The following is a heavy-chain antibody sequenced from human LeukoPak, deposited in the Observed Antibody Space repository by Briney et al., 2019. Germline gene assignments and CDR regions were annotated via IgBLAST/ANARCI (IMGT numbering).Heavy chain of an antibody. Sequence: SETLSLTCTVSGGSISSYYWSWIRHPPGKGLGWIGYIYYSVSTNYKPSLRSRVTISVDTSKNQFSLKLSSVTAADTAVYYCARGGYYGSGNDFRFDLWGKGTLLTVSS. CDR3: ARGGYYGSGNDFRFDL. V-gene: IGHV4-59*01. J-gene: IGHJ5*02. CDR1: GGSISSYY. D-gene: IGHD3-10*01. CDR2: IYYSVST.